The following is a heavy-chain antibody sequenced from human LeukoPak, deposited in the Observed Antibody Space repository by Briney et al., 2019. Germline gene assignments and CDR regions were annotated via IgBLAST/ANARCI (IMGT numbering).Heavy chain of an antibody. D-gene: IGHD3-10*01. CDR1: GGSISSYY. CDR2: IYTSGST. Sequence: SETLSLTCTVSGGSISSYYWSWIRQPAGKGLEWIGRIYTSGSTNYNPSLKSRVTMSVDTSKNQFSLKLSSVTAADSAMYYCARGGGITMVRGAHNYYYFMDVWGKGTPVTISS. J-gene: IGHJ6*03. V-gene: IGHV4-4*07. CDR3: ARGGGITMVRGAHNYYYFMDV.